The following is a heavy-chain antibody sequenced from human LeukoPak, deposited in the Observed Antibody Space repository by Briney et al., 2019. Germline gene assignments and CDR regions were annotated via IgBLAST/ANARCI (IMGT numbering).Heavy chain of an antibody. V-gene: IGHV4-39*01. J-gene: IGHJ5*02. D-gene: IGHD6-19*01. CDR1: GGSISSSNYY. CDR3: ARRRAGRDWFDP. Sequence: SEALSLTCAVSGGSISSSNYYWGWIRQPPGQGLGWIGSIYYSGNTYYNPSLKSRVTISVDTSKNQFSLKLRSVTATDTAVYYCARRRAGRDWFDPWGQGTLVTVSS. CDR2: IYYSGNT.